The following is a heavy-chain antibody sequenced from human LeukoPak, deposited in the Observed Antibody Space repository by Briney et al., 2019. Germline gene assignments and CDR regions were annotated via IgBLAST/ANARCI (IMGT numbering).Heavy chain of an antibody. CDR3: ARARVQLELYGQLDLDP. J-gene: IGHJ5*02. V-gene: IGHV4-34*01. D-gene: IGHD1-1*01. Sequence: SETLSLTCAVYGGSFSGYYWSWIRQPPGKGLEWIGEINHSGSTNYNPSLKSRVTISVDTSKNQFSLKLSSVTAADTAVYYCARARVQLELYGQLDLDPWGQGTLVTVSS. CDR1: GGSFSGYY. CDR2: INHSGST.